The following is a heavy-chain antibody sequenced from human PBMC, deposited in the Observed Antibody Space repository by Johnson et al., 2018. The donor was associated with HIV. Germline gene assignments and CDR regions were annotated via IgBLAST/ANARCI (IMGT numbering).Heavy chain of an antibody. CDR2: IDWNGGST. D-gene: IGHD1-1*01. CDR3: TTDPWWNGYHAFDI. V-gene: IGHV3-20*04. CDR1: GFSFDDYG. J-gene: IGHJ3*02. Sequence: VQLVESGGGVVRPGGSLKLSCAASGFSFDDYGMSWVRQPPGKGLEWVSGIDWNGGSTSYADSVRGRFTISRDNAKNSLYLQMNSLRAEDTALYYCTTDPWWNGYHAFDIWGKGTMVTVSS.